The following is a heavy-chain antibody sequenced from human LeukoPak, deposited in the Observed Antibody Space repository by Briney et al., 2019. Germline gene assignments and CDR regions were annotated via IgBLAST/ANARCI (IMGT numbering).Heavy chain of an antibody. Sequence: PSETLSLTCTVSGGSTSSYYWSWIRQPPGKGLEWIGYIYYSGSTNYNPSLKSRVTISVDTSKNQFSLRLSSVTAADTAVYYCAKTRDGYNSGLGDYWGQGTLVTVSS. J-gene: IGHJ4*02. D-gene: IGHD5-12*01. CDR1: GGSTSSYY. V-gene: IGHV4-59*08. CDR3: AKTRDGYNSGLGDY. CDR2: IYYSGST.